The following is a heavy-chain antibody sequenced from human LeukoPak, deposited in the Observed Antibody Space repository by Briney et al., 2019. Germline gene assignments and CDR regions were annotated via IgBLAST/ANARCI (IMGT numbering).Heavy chain of an antibody. D-gene: IGHD6-19*01. J-gene: IGHJ4*02. CDR3: ANAVAGTNWDLEN. CDR2: ISSRSSFI. V-gene: IGHV3-21*01. CDR1: GFTFSSYS. Sequence: GGSLRLSCVASGFTFSSYSMNWVRQAPGKGLEWVSSISSRSSFIYSADSLKGRFTISRDNAKNSLYLQMNSLRAEDTAVYYCANAVAGTNWDLENWGQGTLVTVSS.